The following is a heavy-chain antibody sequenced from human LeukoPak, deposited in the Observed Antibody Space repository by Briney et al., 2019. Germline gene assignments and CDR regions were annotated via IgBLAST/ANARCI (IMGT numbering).Heavy chain of an antibody. CDR3: ARASHYYYYMDV. CDR1: GGTFSSYA. V-gene: IGHV1-69*05. J-gene: IGHJ6*03. CDR2: IIPIFGTA. Sequence: ASVKVSCKASGGTFSSYAISWVRQAHGQGLEWMGGIIPIFGTANYAQKFQGRVTITTDESTSTAYMELSSLRSEDTAVYYCARASHYYYYMDVWGKGTTVTVSS.